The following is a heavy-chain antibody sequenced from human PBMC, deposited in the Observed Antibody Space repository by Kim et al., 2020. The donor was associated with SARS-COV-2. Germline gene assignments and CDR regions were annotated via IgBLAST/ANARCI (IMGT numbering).Heavy chain of an antibody. V-gene: IGHV1-18*01. D-gene: IGHD3-10*01. CDR1: GYTFTSYG. CDR3: AREGSAVRGVVYYYYYYGMDV. Sequence: ASVKVSCKASGYTFTSYGISWVRQAPGQGLEWMGWISAYNGNTNYAQKLQGRVTMTTDTSTSTAYMELRSLRSDDTAVYYCAREGSAVRGVVYYYYYYGMDVWGQGTTVTVSS. CDR2: ISAYNGNT. J-gene: IGHJ6*02.